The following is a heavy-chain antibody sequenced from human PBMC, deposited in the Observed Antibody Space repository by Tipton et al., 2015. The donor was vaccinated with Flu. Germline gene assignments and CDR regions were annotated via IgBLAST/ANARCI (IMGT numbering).Heavy chain of an antibody. V-gene: IGHV3-23*01. Sequence: SLRLSCAASGFTFSSYAMSWVRQAPGKGLEWVSAISGSGGSTYYADSVKGRFTISRDNSKNTLYLQMNSLRAEDTAVYYCARMGPMRITIFGVVTYSGGWFDPWGQGTLVTVSS. J-gene: IGHJ5*02. D-gene: IGHD3-3*01. CDR3: ARMGPMRITIFGVVTYSGGWFDP. CDR2: ISGSGGST. CDR1: GFTFSSYA.